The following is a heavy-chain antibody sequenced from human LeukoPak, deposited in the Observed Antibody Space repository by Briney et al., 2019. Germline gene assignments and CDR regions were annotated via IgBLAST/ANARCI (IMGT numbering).Heavy chain of an antibody. Sequence: PSETLSLTCTVSGGSISSSSYYWGWIRQPPGKGLEWIGSIYYSGSTYYNPSLKSRVTMSVDTSKNQFSLKLSSVTAADTAVYYCAGGSTSCYGDCWFDPWGQGTLVTVSS. D-gene: IGHD2-2*01. CDR3: AGGSTSCYGDCWFDP. J-gene: IGHJ5*02. CDR2: IYYSGST. V-gene: IGHV4-39*07. CDR1: GGSISSSSYY.